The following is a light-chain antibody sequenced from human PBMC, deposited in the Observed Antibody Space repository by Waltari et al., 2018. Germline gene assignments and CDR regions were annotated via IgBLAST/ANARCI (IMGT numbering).Light chain of an antibody. CDR3: QQYGSSPPYT. V-gene: IGKV3-20*01. CDR2: GAY. CDR1: QSVSSNY. J-gene: IGKJ2*01. Sequence: EIVLAQSPGTLSLSPGERATLSCRASQSVSSNYLVWYQERPGQAPRLLIYGAYSRATGIPDRFSGSGSGTDFTRTISRLEPEDFAVYYCQQYGSSPPYTFGQGTKLEIK.